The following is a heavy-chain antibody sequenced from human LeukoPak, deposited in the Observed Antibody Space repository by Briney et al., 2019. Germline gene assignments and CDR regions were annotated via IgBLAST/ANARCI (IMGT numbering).Heavy chain of an antibody. CDR1: GFTVSSNY. J-gene: IGHJ3*01. Sequence: PGGSLRLSCAASGFTVSSNYMSWVRQAPGKGLEWVAVISYDGSNKYYADSVKGRFTISRDNAKNTLYLQMNSLRAEDTAVYYCARVQGHPPNGLDVWGQGTMVTVSS. V-gene: IGHV3-30*03. D-gene: IGHD2-8*01. CDR3: ARVQGHPPNGLDV. CDR2: ISYDGSNK.